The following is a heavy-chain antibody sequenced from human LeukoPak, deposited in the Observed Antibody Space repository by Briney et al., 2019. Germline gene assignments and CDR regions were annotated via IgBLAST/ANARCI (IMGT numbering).Heavy chain of an antibody. CDR1: VGYISSYY. D-gene: IGHD3-16*02. J-gene: IGHJ4*01. Sequence: SETLSLTCAVSVGYISSYYWTWIRQSPGKGLEWIGNVFYSGSTNYNPSPKSRVTISIDTSKNHFSLKLTSVTAADTAVYFCASGTVSGVIAPHSFHYWGRGTLVTVSS. V-gene: IGHV4-59*01. CDR2: VFYSGST. CDR3: ASGTVSGVIAPHSFHY.